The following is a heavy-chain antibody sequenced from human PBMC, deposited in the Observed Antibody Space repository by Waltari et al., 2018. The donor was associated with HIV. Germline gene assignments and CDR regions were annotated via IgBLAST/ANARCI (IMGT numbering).Heavy chain of an antibody. D-gene: IGHD3-10*01. V-gene: IGHV3-30*02. CDR1: GFTFSSYG. CDR3: AKDSGSSLDY. CDR2: IRYDGSNK. J-gene: IGHJ4*02. Sequence: QVQLVESGGGVVQPGGSLRLSCAASGFTFSSYGMHWVRQAPGKGLEWVAFIRYDGSNKYYADSVKGRFTISRDNSKNTLYLQMNSLRAEDTAVYYCAKDSGSSLDYWGQGTLVTVSS.